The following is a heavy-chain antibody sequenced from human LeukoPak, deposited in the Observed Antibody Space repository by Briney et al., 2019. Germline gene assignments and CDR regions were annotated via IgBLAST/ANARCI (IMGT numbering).Heavy chain of an antibody. CDR3: ARDHPGIAVARLYYFDY. V-gene: IGHV4-39*02. D-gene: IGHD6-19*01. CDR1: GGSISSSSYY. J-gene: IGHJ4*02. Sequence: SETLSLTCTVSGGSISSSSYYWGWIRQPPGKGLEWIGSIYYSGSTYYNPSLKSRVTISVDTSKNQFSLKLSSVTAADTAVYYCARDHPGIAVARLYYFDYWGQGTLVTVSS. CDR2: IYYSGST.